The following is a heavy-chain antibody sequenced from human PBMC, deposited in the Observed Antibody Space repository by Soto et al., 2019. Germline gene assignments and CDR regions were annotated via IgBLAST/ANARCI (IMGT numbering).Heavy chain of an antibody. J-gene: IGHJ4*02. CDR1: GYALTGYY. Sequence: RASVKVSCKSSGYALTGYYIHWVRQAPGQGLEWMGWINPNSGDTNYAQKFQGRVTMTRDTSFSTAYMELSSLRSDDTAVYYCATRYSYVHFWGQGTLVTVSS. V-gene: IGHV1-2*02. CDR2: INPNSGDT. D-gene: IGHD5-18*01. CDR3: ATRYSYVHF.